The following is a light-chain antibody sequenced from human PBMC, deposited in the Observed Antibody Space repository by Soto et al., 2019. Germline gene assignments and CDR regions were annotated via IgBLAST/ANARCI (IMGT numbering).Light chain of an antibody. CDR3: QQYNTYSQT. CDR1: QSISSS. CDR2: DAS. Sequence: DIQMTQSPSTLSASVGDRVTITCRASQSISSSLAWYQQKPGKAPKLLIYDASSLESGVPSRFSGSGSGTEFTLTISSLQTDDCATYYCQQYNTYSQTVGKGTKGDIK. J-gene: IGKJ1*01. V-gene: IGKV1-5*01.